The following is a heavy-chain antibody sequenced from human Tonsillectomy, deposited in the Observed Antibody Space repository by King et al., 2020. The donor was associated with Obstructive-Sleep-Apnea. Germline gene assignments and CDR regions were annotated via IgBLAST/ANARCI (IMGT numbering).Heavy chain of an antibody. D-gene: IGHD2-2*03. V-gene: IGHV4-61*01. CDR2: RYYNGLS. Sequence: VQLQQSGPGLVKPSETLSLTCTVSGVSVISPTYYWTWIRQAPGKGLEWIGFRYYNGLSKYNPSLESRVSISIDTSKNQVSLRLTSVTAADTAVYYCARDLYLRSALYGYDIWGQGTRVTVSS. J-gene: IGHJ3*02. CDR3: ARDLYLRSALYGYDI. CDR1: GVSVISPTYY.